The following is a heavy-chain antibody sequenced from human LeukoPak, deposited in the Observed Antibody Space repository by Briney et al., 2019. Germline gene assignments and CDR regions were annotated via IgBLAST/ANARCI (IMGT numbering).Heavy chain of an antibody. CDR1: GGSIRSGDYY. V-gene: IGHV4-30-4*08. D-gene: IGHD3-3*01. CDR3: ARVGRGAFGVVTKCAFDI. CDR2: IYYSGST. J-gene: IGHJ3*02. Sequence: PSQTLSLTCTVSGGSIRSGDYYWSWIRQPPGKGLEWIGYIYYSGSTYYNPSLKSRVTISVDTSKNQFSLKLSSVTAADTAVYYCARVGRGAFGVVTKCAFDIWGQGTVVTVSS.